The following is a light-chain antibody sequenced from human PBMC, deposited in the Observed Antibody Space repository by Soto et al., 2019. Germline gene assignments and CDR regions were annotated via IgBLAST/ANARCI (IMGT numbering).Light chain of an antibody. Sequence: IVLTHSPGTLSLSPGERATLSCRASQSVSNNYLAWYQQKPGQAPRLVIYDASSRATGIPDRFSASGSGTDFTLTISRLEPEDFAVYFCQQYSSSPVPFGQGTKVDIX. CDR3: QQYSSSPVP. CDR2: DAS. J-gene: IGKJ1*01. CDR1: QSVSNNY. V-gene: IGKV3-20*01.